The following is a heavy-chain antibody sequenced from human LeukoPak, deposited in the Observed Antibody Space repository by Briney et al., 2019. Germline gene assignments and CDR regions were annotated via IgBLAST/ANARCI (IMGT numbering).Heavy chain of an antibody. J-gene: IGHJ4*02. V-gene: IGHV3-21*01. CDR3: ARVRDQGFDY. Sequence: PGGSLRLSCAASGFTFTGYAMLWVRQAPGKGLEWVSSISSSSSYIYYADSVKGRFTISRDNAKNSLYLQMNSLRAEDTAVYYCARVRDQGFDYWGQGTLVTVSS. CDR1: GFTFTGYA. CDR2: ISSSSSYI.